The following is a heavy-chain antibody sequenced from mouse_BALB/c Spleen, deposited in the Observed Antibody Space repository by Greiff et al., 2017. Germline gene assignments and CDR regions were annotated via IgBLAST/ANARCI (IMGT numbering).Heavy chain of an antibody. CDR1: GYAFTNYS. V-gene: IGHV1-54*01. Sequence: VQLQESGAELVRPGTSVKVSCKASGYAFTNYSIEWVKQRPGQGLEWIGVINPGSGGTNYNEKFKGKATLTADKSSSTVYMQLSSLTSDDSAVYFCASGNYEYDGAWFAYWGQGTLVTVSA. D-gene: IGHD2-4*01. CDR3: ASGNYEYDGAWFAY. CDR2: INPGSGGT. J-gene: IGHJ3*01.